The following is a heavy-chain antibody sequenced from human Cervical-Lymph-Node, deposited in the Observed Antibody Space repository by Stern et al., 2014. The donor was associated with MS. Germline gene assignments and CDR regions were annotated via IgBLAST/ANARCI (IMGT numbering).Heavy chain of an antibody. CDR1: GGTFSSIE. Sequence: QVQLVQSGAEVKKPGSSMKVSCKASGGTFSSIEISWVRQAPGQGLEWLGGIIPLFGTTNYAPKVQGRGTIIADESTNTAHMELSSLRSEDTAVYYCVRDQGGIADSWGQGTLVTVSS. V-gene: IGHV1-69*01. D-gene: IGHD6-13*01. CDR2: IIPLFGTT. J-gene: IGHJ5*01. CDR3: VRDQGGIADS.